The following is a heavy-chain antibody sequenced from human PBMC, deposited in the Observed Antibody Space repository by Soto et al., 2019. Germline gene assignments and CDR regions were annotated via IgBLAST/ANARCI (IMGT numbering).Heavy chain of an antibody. CDR3: TNYYDSSVYYGY. CDR1: GDSISSGY. Sequence: LETLSLTCSVSGDSISSGYWTWIRQPPGRGLEWIGFMYFGGSFNYNPSLESRVIFSVDTSENQFSLKLTSVTAADTAIYYCTNYYDSSVYYGYWGQGTLVTVSS. J-gene: IGHJ4*02. CDR2: MYFGGSF. D-gene: IGHD3-22*01. V-gene: IGHV4-59*01.